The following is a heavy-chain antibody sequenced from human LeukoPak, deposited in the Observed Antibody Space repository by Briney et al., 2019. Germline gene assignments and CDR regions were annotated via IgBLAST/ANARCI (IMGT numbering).Heavy chain of an antibody. Sequence: PSETLSLTCTVSGGSISSSSYYWGWIRQPPGKGLEWIGSIYYSGSTYYNPSLKSRGTISVDTSKNQFSLKLSSVTAADTAVYYCARLQILYYDSSGYYYDDYWGQGTLVTVSS. J-gene: IGHJ4*02. D-gene: IGHD3-22*01. V-gene: IGHV4-39*01. CDR1: GGSISSSSYY. CDR2: IYYSGST. CDR3: ARLQILYYDSSGYYYDDY.